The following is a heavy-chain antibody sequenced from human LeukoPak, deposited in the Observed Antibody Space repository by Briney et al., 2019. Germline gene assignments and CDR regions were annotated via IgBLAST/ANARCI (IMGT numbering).Heavy chain of an antibody. CDR3: AKAQGYYDC. CDR2: ISSSGSTI. V-gene: IGHV3-11*01. Sequence: RPGGSLRLSCAASGFTFSDYYMSWIRQAPGKGLEWVSYISSSGSTIYYADSVKGRFTISRDTSKNTLYLQMNSLRAEDTAVYYCAKAQGYYDCWGQGTLVTVSS. D-gene: IGHD3-22*01. CDR1: GFTFSDYY. J-gene: IGHJ4*02.